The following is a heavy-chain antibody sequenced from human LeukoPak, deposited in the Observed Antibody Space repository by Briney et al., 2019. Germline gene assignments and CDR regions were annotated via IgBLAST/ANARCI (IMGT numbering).Heavy chain of an antibody. CDR1: GFTFSRNW. CDR2: IKQDGSEK. CDR3: ATSYSGRLTGIGAFDI. Sequence: GGSLRLSCAASGFTFSRNWMTWVRQAPGKGLEWVANIKQDGSEKQYVDSVKGRFSISRDNDKNSLYLQMNSLRAEDTAVYYCATSYSGRLTGIGAFDIWGQGTMVTVSS. D-gene: IGHD1-26*01. J-gene: IGHJ3*02. V-gene: IGHV3-7*01.